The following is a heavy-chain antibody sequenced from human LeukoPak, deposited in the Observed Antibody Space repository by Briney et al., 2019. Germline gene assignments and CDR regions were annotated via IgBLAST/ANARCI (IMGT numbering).Heavy chain of an antibody. J-gene: IGHJ5*02. CDR3: CSYITIFGVVIP. D-gene: IGHD3-3*01. CDR2: ISSSGSTI. Sequence: PGGSLRLSCAASGFTFSSYEMNWVRQAPGKGLEWVSYISSSGSTIYYADSVKGRFTTSRDNAKNSLYLQMNSLRAEDTAVYYCCSYITIFGVVIPWGQGTLVTVSS. V-gene: IGHV3-48*03. CDR1: GFTFSSYE.